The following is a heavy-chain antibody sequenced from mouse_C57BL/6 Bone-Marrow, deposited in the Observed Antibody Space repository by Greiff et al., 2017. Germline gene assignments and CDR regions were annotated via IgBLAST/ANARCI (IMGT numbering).Heavy chain of an antibody. D-gene: IGHD3-2*02. J-gene: IGHJ2*01. CDR1: GYTFTSYG. Sequence: VQLQESGAELARPGASVKLSCKASGYTFTSYGISWVKQRTGQGLEWIGEIYPRSGNTYYNEKFKGKATLTADKSSSTAYMELRSLTSEDSAVYFCAKEEVDSSGYVGYWGQGTTLTVSS. CDR2: IYPRSGNT. CDR3: AKEEVDSSGYVGY. V-gene: IGHV1-81*01.